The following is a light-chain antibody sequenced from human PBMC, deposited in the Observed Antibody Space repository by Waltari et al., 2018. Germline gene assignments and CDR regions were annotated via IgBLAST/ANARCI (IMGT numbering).Light chain of an antibody. CDR2: WAS. CDR1: QSLLYNSNDKNH. J-gene: IGKJ1*01. CDR3: QQYYGRRT. Sequence: DIVMTQSPDSLAVSLGERVTINCKSSQSLLYNSNDKNHLAWYQQKPGQPPKLLFYWASTRHSRVPYRFSGSGSATDFTLTISSLQAEDVAVYYCQQYYGRRTFGQGTRVEIK. V-gene: IGKV4-1*01.